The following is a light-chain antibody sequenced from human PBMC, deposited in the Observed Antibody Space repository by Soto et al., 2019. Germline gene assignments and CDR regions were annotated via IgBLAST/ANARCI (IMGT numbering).Light chain of an antibody. CDR1: SSNIGTNT. J-gene: IGLJ2*01. CDR2: SDN. V-gene: IGLV1-44*01. CDR3: AAWDVSLVV. Sequence: LTQPPSASGTPGQRVTISCSGSSSNIGTNTVIWYQQLPGAAPKLLIYSDNQRPSGVPDRFSGSKSGTSASLAISGLQSEDEADYYCAAWDVSLVVFGGGTKVTVL.